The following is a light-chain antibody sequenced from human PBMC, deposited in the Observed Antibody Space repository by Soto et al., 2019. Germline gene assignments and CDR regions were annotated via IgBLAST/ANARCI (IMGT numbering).Light chain of an antibody. J-gene: IGKJ1*01. CDR3: QQYPWT. Sequence: DIQMTQSPSTLSASVGDRVTITCRASQSISSWLAWYQQKPGKAPQLLIYDASSLESGVPSRFSGSGSGTEFTLTSSSLQPDDFATYYCQQYPWTFGQGTKVEIK. V-gene: IGKV1-5*01. CDR1: QSISSW. CDR2: DAS.